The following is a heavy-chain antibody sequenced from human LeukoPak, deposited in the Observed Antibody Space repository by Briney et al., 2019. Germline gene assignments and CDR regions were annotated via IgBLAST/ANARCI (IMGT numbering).Heavy chain of an antibody. D-gene: IGHD2-21*02. CDR3: ARVIYDIVVVTASVDY. V-gene: IGHV3-48*04. Sequence: GGSLRLSCAASGFTFSSYSMNWVRQAPGKGLEWVSYISSSSSTIYYADSVKGRFTISRDNAKNSLYLQMSSLRAEDTAVYYCARVIYDIVVVTASVDYWGQGTLVTVSS. CDR2: ISSSSSTI. J-gene: IGHJ4*02. CDR1: GFTFSSYS.